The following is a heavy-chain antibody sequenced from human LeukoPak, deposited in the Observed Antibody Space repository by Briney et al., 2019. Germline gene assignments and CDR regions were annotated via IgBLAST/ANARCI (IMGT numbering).Heavy chain of an antibody. J-gene: IGHJ5*02. D-gene: IGHD2-2*01. V-gene: IGHV1-69*13. CDR1: GGTFSSYA. Sequence: SVKVSCKASGGTFSSYAISWVRQAPGQGLEWMGGIIPIFGTANYAQKFQGRVTITADESTSTAYMELSSLRSEDTAVYYCASYCSSTSCYNWFDPWGQGTLVTVSS. CDR3: ASYCSSTSCYNWFDP. CDR2: IIPIFGTA.